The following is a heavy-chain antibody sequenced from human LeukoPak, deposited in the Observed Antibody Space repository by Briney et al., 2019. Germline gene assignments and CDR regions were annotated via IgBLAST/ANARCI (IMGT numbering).Heavy chain of an antibody. CDR1: GFTFSGHY. CDR2: ISSSSSYI. D-gene: IGHD2-15*01. CDR3: ARVGWQGNY. J-gene: IGHJ4*02. V-gene: IGHV3-21*01. Sequence: GGSLRLSCATSGFTFSGHYMAWIRQAPGKGLEWVSSISSSSSYIYYADSVKGRFTISRDNAKNSLYLQMNSLRAEDTAVYYCARVGWQGNYWGQGTLVTVSS.